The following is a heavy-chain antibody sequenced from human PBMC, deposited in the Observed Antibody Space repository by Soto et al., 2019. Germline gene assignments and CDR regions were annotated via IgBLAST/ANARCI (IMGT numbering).Heavy chain of an antibody. CDR1: GGSVSSYY. V-gene: IGHV4-59*08. Sequence: PSETLSLTCTVSGGSVSSYYWSWIRQSPGKGLEWIGYVYYSGSTKYRPSLKSRVTISVDTSKNQFSLKVSSATAADTAVYDCARHSNRNYGIYYFDYWGLGALVTVSS. J-gene: IGHJ4*02. D-gene: IGHD4-4*01. CDR3: ARHSNRNYGIYYFDY. CDR2: VYYSGST.